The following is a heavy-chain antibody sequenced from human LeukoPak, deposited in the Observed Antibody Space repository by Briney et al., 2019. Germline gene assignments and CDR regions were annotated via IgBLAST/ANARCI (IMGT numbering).Heavy chain of an antibody. CDR1: GGTFSSYA. V-gene: IGHV1-69*13. CDR3: ARDPGPRVLGGFVFDH. Sequence: GASVNVPCKASGGTFSSYAISWVRQAPGQGLEWMGGITPMFGTANYAQKFQGRVTITADESTSTAYMELSSLRSEDTAVYYCARDPGPRVLGGFVFDHWGQGTLVTVSS. J-gene: IGHJ4*02. D-gene: IGHD5-12*01. CDR2: ITPMFGTA.